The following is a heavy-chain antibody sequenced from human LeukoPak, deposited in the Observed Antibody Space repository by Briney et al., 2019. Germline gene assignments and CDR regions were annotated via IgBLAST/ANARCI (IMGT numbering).Heavy chain of an antibody. Sequence: SVKVSCKASGYTFTSYDINWVRQATGQGLEWMGWMNPNSGNTGYAQKFQGRVTMTRNTSISTAYMELSSLRSEDTAVYYCARVARYVWGSYRYPTLGYWGQGTLVTVSS. CDR3: ARVARYVWGSYRYPTLGY. J-gene: IGHJ4*02. CDR1: GYTFTSYD. D-gene: IGHD3-16*02. V-gene: IGHV1-8*01. CDR2: MNPNSGNT.